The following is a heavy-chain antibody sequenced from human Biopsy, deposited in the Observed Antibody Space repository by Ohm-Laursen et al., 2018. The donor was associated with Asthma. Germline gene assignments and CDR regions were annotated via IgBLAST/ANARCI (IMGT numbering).Heavy chain of an antibody. CDR2: IMTVFGTT. Sequence: SVKVSCKAPGGTFSNFAISWVRQAPGQGLEWLGGIMTVFGTTNYAPKFQGRVTITADESTSTAYMEVTSLRFEDTAIYYCARCQVGYSSGWSLLLKKIYYSGMDVWGQGTAVTVSS. V-gene: IGHV1-69*13. J-gene: IGHJ6*02. CDR1: GGTFSNFA. CDR3: ARCQVGYSSGWSLLLKKIYYSGMDV. D-gene: IGHD6-19*01.